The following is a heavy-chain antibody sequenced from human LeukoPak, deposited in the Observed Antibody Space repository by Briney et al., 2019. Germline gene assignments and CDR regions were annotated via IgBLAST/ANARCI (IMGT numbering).Heavy chain of an antibody. CDR2: ISSDGSNK. V-gene: IGHV3-30-3*01. CDR1: GFNFSSYA. CDR3: ARVGSYSFDY. J-gene: IGHJ4*02. D-gene: IGHD1-26*01. Sequence: GGSLRLFCEASGFNFSSYAMHWVRQDPGKGLEWVAVISSDGSNKYYADSVKGRFTISRDNSKNTLYLQMNSLRAEDTAVYYCARVGSYSFDYWGQGTLVTVSS.